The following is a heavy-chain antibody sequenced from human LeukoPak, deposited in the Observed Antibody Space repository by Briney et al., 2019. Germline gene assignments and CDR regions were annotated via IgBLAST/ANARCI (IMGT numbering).Heavy chain of an antibody. CDR1: GYTFTNYW. CDR2: FYPGDSDT. Sequence: GESLQISCKGPGYTFTNYWIVWVRQMPGKGLEWMGSFYPGDSDTRYSPSFQGQVTISADKSISTAYLQWSSLKASDTAMYYCARGTTGTSDGMDVWGQGTTVTVSS. V-gene: IGHV5-51*01. D-gene: IGHD1-1*01. J-gene: IGHJ6*02. CDR3: ARGTTGTSDGMDV.